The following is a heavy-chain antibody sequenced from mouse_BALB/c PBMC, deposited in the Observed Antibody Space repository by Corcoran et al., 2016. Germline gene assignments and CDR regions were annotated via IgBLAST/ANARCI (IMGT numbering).Heavy chain of an antibody. CDR3: ARGDYGSAPDY. CDR1: SYSFTSYY. Sequence: QVQLQQSGPELVKPGASVRISCKASSYSFTSYYIHWVKQRPGQGLEWIGWIFPGSGNTKYNEKFKGKATLTADTSSSTAYMQLSSLTSEDSAVYFCARGDYGSAPDYWGQGTTLTVSS. J-gene: IGHJ2*01. V-gene: IGHV1-66*01. CDR2: IFPGSGNT. D-gene: IGHD1-1*01.